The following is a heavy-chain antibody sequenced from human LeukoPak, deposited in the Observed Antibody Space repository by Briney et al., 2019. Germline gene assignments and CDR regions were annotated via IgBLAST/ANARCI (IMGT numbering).Heavy chain of an antibody. J-gene: IGHJ5*02. V-gene: IGHV4-4*07. D-gene: IGHD2-2*01. CDR2: IYTSGST. Sequence: SETLSLTCTVSGGSISSYYWSWIRQPAGKGLEWIGRIYTSGSTNYNPSLKSRVTMSVDTSKNQFSLKLSSVTAADTAVYYCARAGIPHQLPYRGDWFDPWGQGTLVTVSS. CDR3: ARAGIPHQLPYRGDWFDP. CDR1: GGSISSYY.